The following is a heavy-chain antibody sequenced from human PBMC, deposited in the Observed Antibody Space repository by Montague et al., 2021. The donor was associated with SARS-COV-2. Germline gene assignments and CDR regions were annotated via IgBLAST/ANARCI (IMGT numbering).Heavy chain of an antibody. V-gene: IGHV4-34*01. D-gene: IGHD3-10*01. J-gene: IGHJ6*02. CDR2: INHSGST. CDR3: ARVRCYGSGASLGMDV. CDR1: GGSFSGYY. Sequence: SETLSLTCAVYGGSFSGYYWSGIRQPPGKGLEWIGEINHSGSTNYNPSLKSRVTISVDTSKNQFYLKLGSVTAADTAVYYCARVRCYGSGASLGMDVWGQGTTVTVSS.